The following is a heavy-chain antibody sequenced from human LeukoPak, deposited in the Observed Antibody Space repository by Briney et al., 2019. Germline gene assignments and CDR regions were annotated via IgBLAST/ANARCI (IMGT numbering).Heavy chain of an antibody. Sequence: GGSLRLSCAASGFTFSSYSMTWVRQAPGKGLEWVSSISSSSYIYYADSVKGRFTISRDNAKNSLYLQMNSLRAEDTAVYYCARSTIFGVVTFDYWGQGTLVTVSS. D-gene: IGHD3-3*01. CDR1: GFTFSSYS. V-gene: IGHV3-21*01. CDR2: ISSSSYI. J-gene: IGHJ4*02. CDR3: ARSTIFGVVTFDY.